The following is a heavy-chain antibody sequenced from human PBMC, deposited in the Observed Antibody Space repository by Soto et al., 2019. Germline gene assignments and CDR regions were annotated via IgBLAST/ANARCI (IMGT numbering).Heavy chain of an antibody. J-gene: IGHJ6*03. Sequence: PGGSLRLSCAASGFTFNNCPMTWVRQAPGKGLEWVSGISETGSRTNYADSVKGRFSISRDNSKNTLYLQVNSLRVEDTAVYYCALRYCSRTACPPLNSYFYMDVWGKGTTVTVSS. CDR1: GFTFNNCP. D-gene: IGHD2-2*01. V-gene: IGHV3-23*01. CDR2: ISETGSRT. CDR3: ALRYCSRTACPPLNSYFYMDV.